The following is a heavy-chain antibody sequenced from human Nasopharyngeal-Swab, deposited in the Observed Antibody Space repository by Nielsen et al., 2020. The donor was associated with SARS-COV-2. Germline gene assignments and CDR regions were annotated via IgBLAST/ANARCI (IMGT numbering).Heavy chain of an antibody. CDR3: ARWTLGYCTAGNCLNWFDP. J-gene: IGHJ5*02. V-gene: IGHV4-39*07. D-gene: IGHD2-15*01. Sequence: SETLSLTCTVSGGSISTSSYYWGWIRQPPGKGLEWIGTIYYGGSTYYNPSLKSRITISIDTSKNQFSLKLSSVTAADTAVYYCARWTLGYCTAGNCLNWFDPWGQGALLTVSS. CDR2: IYYGGST. CDR1: GGSISTSSYY.